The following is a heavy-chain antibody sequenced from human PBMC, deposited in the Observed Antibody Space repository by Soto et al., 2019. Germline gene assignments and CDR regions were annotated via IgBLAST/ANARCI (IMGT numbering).Heavy chain of an antibody. CDR2: IYYSGST. D-gene: IGHD1-26*01. CDR1: GGSISSSSYY. CDR3: ATQEVGGSYGDYFDY. V-gene: IGHV4-39*02. J-gene: IGHJ4*02. Sequence: SETLSLTCTVSGGSISSSSYYWGWIRQPPGKGLEWIGSIYYSGSTYYNPSLKSRVTISVDTSKNHFSLKLSSVTAADTAVYYCATQEVGGSYGDYFDYWGQGTLVTVSS.